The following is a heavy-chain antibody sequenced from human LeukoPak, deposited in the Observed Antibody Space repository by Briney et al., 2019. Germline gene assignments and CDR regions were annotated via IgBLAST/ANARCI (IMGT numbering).Heavy chain of an antibody. D-gene: IGHD4-17*01. V-gene: IGHV3-30-3*01. Sequence: AGSLRLSCAASGFTFSSYAMHWVRQAPGKGLEWVAVISYDGSNKYYADSVKGRFTISRDNSKNTLYLQMNSLRAEDTAVYYCARDLLGYGASDYWGQGTLVTVSS. CDR2: ISYDGSNK. J-gene: IGHJ4*02. CDR1: GFTFSSYA. CDR3: ARDLLGYGASDY.